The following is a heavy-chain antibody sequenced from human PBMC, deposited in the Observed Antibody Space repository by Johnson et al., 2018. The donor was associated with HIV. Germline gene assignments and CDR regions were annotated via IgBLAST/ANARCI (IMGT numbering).Heavy chain of an antibody. J-gene: IGHJ3*02. CDR3: ARDYGDDEVPDAFDI. Sequence: VQLVESGGGVVQPGGSLRLSCAASGFTVNSNYMSWVRQAPGKGLEWVSLIDSGGTTNYEDSVKGRVTISRENSKNTLYLQMNSLRAEDTAGYYRARDYGDDEVPDAFDIWGQGTMVTVSS. D-gene: IGHD4-17*01. CDR2: IDSGGTT. V-gene: IGHV3-66*01. CDR1: GFTVNSNY.